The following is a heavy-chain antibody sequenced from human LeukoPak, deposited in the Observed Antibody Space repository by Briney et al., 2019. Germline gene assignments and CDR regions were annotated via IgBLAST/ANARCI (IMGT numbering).Heavy chain of an antibody. D-gene: IGHD1-26*01. CDR2: MNPNSGNT. CDR3: ARDLDQYSGRFGGFGHDF. J-gene: IGHJ4*02. V-gene: IGHV1-8*01. CDR1: GYTFTSYD. Sequence: ASVKVSCKASGYTFTSYDINWVRQATGQGLEWMGWMNPNSGNTGYAQKFQGRVTMTTDTSTSTAYMDLRSLRSDDTAVYYCARDLDQYSGRFGGFGHDFWGQGTLVTVPS.